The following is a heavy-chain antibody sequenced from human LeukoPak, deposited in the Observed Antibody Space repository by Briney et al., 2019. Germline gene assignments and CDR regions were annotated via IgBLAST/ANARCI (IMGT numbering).Heavy chain of an antibody. J-gene: IGHJ4*02. V-gene: IGHV3-21*05. Sequence: GGSLRLSCAASGFTFSSYAMSWVRQAPGKGLEWVSYISSSSGYTNYADSVKGRFTISRDNAKNSLYLQMNSLRAEDTAVYYCASSSGWSRELDYWGQGTLVTVSS. CDR3: ASSSGWSRELDY. D-gene: IGHD6-19*01. CDR2: ISSSSGYT. CDR1: GFTFSSYA.